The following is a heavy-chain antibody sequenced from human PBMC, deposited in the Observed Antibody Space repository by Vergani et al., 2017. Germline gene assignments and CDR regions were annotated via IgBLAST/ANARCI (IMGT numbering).Heavy chain of an antibody. CDR1: GFTFSDYY. Sequence: QVQLVESGGGLVKPGGSLRLSCAASGFTFSDYYMSWIRQAPGXGLEWVSYISSSSSYTNYADSVKGRFTISRDNAKNSLYLQMNSLRAEDTAVYYCARDRAHYDILTGYYRYYYYGMDVWGQGTTVTVSS. CDR3: ARDRAHYDILTGYYRYYYYGMDV. V-gene: IGHV3-11*05. CDR2: ISSSSSYT. D-gene: IGHD3-9*01. J-gene: IGHJ6*02.